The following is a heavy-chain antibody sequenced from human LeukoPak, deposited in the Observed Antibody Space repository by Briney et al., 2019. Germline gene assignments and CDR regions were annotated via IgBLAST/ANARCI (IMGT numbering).Heavy chain of an antibody. CDR2: INAGNGNT. Sequence: GASVKVSCKASGYTFTSYVLHWVGQAPGQRLEWMGWINAGNGNTKYSQKFQGRVTITRDTSASTAYMELSSLRSEDTSVYYCARGYGEFNPDYWGQGTLLTVSS. CDR3: ARGYGEFNPDY. D-gene: IGHD3-10*01. J-gene: IGHJ4*02. V-gene: IGHV1-3*01. CDR1: GYTFTSYV.